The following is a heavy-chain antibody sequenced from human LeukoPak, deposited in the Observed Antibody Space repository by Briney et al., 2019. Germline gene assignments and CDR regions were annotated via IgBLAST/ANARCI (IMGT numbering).Heavy chain of an antibody. Sequence: SETLSLTCTVSGGSISSYYWSWIRQPPGKGLEWIGYIYTSGSTNYNPSLKSRVTLSVDTSKNQFSLKLSSVTAADTAVYYCARLCSSTSCYYTDVWGKGTTVTVSS. CDR2: IYTSGST. D-gene: IGHD2-2*01. CDR1: GGSISSYY. J-gene: IGHJ6*03. CDR3: ARLCSSTSCYYTDV. V-gene: IGHV4-4*09.